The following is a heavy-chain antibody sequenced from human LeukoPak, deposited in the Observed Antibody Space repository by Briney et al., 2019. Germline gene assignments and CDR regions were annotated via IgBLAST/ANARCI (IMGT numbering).Heavy chain of an antibody. V-gene: IGHV4-30-2*01. Sequence: SETLSLTCTVSGGSVSGASVGRGAHFWNWIRQAPGKGLEWIGYIYQSGSTYFNPSLKSRVSISIDTSKNQFSLKLSSVTAADTAVYYCARHRSRNGDGGNFDYWGQGTLVTVSS. CDR2: IYQSGST. CDR1: GASVGRGAHF. J-gene: IGHJ4*02. D-gene: IGHD3-16*01. CDR3: ARHRSRNGDGGNFDY.